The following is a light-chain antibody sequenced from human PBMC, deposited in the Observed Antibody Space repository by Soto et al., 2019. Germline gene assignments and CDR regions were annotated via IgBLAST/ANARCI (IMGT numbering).Light chain of an antibody. CDR2: GAS. Sequence: EIVLTQSPGTLSLSPGERATLSCRASQSVSSSYLAWYQQKPGQAPRLLIYGASSRDTGIPDRFSGSGSGTDFTLTISRLEPEDFAVYYCQQYGSSFFTFGGGTKVEIK. CDR3: QQYGSSFFT. V-gene: IGKV3-20*01. CDR1: QSVSSSY. J-gene: IGKJ4*01.